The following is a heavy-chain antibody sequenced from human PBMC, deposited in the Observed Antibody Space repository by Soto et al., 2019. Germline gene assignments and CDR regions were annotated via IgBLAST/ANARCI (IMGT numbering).Heavy chain of an antibody. D-gene: IGHD2-2*01. CDR2: IYYSGST. Sequence: SETLSLTCTVSGGSISSGGYYWSWIRQHPGKGLEWIGYIYYSGSTYYNPSLKSRVTISVDTSKNQFSLKLSSVTAADTAVYYCARDALGYCSSTSCYPNYFDYWGQGTLVTVSS. CDR1: GGSISSGGYY. CDR3: ARDALGYCSSTSCYPNYFDY. J-gene: IGHJ4*02. V-gene: IGHV4-31*03.